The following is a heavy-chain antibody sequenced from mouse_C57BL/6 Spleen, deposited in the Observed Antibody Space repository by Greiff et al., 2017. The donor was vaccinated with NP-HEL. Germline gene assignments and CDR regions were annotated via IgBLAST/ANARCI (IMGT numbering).Heavy chain of an antibody. CDR1: GFNIKDYY. CDR2: IDPEDGDT. V-gene: IGHV14-1*01. J-gene: IGHJ4*01. D-gene: IGHD1-1*01. CDR3: TVVARGRYYAMDY. Sequence: EVQLQQSGAELVRPGASVKLSCTASGFNIKDYYMHWVKQRPKQGLEWIGRIDPEDGDTEYAPKFQGKATMTADTSSNTAYLQLSSLTSEDTAVYYATVVARGRYYAMDYWGQGTSVTVSS.